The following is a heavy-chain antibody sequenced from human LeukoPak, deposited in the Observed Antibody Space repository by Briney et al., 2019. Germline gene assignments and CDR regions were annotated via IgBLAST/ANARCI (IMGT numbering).Heavy chain of an antibody. Sequence: GGSLRLSCAASGFTFSSDSMNWVRQAPGKGLEWVVNIKQDGSEKYYVDSGKGRFTISRDNAKNSLYLQMNSLRAEDTAVYYCARDGYGQWLVTGNDAFDIWGQGTMVTVSS. D-gene: IGHD6-19*01. CDR3: ARDGYGQWLVTGNDAFDI. V-gene: IGHV3-7*01. CDR2: IKQDGSEK. J-gene: IGHJ3*02. CDR1: GFTFSSDS.